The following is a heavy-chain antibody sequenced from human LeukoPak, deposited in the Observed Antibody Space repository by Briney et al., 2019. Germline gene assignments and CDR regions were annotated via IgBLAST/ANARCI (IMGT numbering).Heavy chain of an antibody. J-gene: IGHJ4*02. D-gene: IGHD3-22*01. Sequence: GGSLRLSCAASGFTFDDYAMYWVRQAPGKGLEWVSGISWNSGSIGYADSVKGRFTISRDNAKNSLYLQMNSLRAEDTALYYCTKVSDSSGSFDYWGQGTLVTVSS. CDR2: ISWNSGSI. CDR3: TKVSDSSGSFDY. CDR1: GFTFDDYA. V-gene: IGHV3-9*01.